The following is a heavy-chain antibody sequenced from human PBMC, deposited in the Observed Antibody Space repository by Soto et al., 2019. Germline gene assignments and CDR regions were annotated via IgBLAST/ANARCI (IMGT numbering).Heavy chain of an antibody. D-gene: IGHD3-10*01. CDR2: ISGSGGST. Sequence: GGSLRLSCASSVFTFSSYAMSWVRQAPGKGLEWVSAISGSGGSTYYADSVKGRFTISRDNSKNTLYLQMNSLRAEDTAVYYCAKDQNRALDAFDIWGQGTMVTVSS. J-gene: IGHJ3*02. V-gene: IGHV3-23*01. CDR3: AKDQNRALDAFDI. CDR1: VFTFSSYA.